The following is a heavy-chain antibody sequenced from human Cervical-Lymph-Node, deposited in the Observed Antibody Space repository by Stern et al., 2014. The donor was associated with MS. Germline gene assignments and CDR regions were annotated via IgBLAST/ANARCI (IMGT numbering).Heavy chain of an antibody. CDR3: AXNQLGETNGQYYXXXMDV. V-gene: IGHV1-69*01. Sequence: QLXXXGAEVKKPGSSVKVSCKASGGTFNSYAISWVRQAPGQGLEWMGGIIPIXDTTNYTQKFQGRVTITADESTTTAYMEXSXLXSEDTAVYFCAXNQLGETNGQYYXXXMDVWGXGTTVTVS. CDR1: GGTFNSYA. D-gene: IGHD2/OR15-2a*01. CDR2: IIPIXDTT. J-gene: IGHJ6*02.